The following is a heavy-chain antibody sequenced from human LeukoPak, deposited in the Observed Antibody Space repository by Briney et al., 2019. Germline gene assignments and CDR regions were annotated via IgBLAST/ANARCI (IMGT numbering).Heavy chain of an antibody. Sequence: GGSLRLSCGASGFTFSSYAMHWVRQAPGKGLEWVALISYDGNNKYYLDSVKGRFTISRDNSKNTLYLQMNSLRPEDTAVYYCAKIHTVSTDFFVYGGQGPLVTVSS. CDR3: AKIHTVSTDFFVY. J-gene: IGHJ4*02. CDR2: ISYDGNNK. CDR1: GFTFSSYA. V-gene: IGHV3-30*18. D-gene: IGHD4-17*01.